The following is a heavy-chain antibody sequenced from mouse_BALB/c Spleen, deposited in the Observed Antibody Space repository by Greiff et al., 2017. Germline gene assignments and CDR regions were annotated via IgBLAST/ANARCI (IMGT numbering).Heavy chain of an antibody. CDR2: IDPSDSET. J-gene: IGHJ2*01. V-gene: IGHV1-69*02. D-gene: IGHD1-1*02. CDR1: GYTFTSYW. CDR3: AREEIRALWSFFDY. Sequence: QVQLQQPGAELVKPGAPVKLSCKASGYTFTSYWMNWVKQRPGRGLGWIGRIDPSDSETHYNQKFKDKATLTVDKSSSTAYIQLSSLTSEDSAVYYCAREEIRALWSFFDYWGQGTTLTVSS.